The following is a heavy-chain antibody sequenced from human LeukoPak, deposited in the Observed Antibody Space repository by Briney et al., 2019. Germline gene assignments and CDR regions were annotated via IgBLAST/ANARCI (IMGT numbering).Heavy chain of an antibody. J-gene: IGHJ5*02. D-gene: IGHD3-3*01. CDR2: IYTSGST. CDR3: ARDRVLRFLEWPNWFDP. CDR1: SGSFSGYY. V-gene: IGHV4-4*07. Sequence: SETLSLTCAVYSGSFSGYYWSWIRQPAGKGLEWIGRIYTSGSTNYNPSLKSRVTMSVDTSKNQFSLKLSSVTAADTAVYYCARDRVLRFLEWPNWFDPWGQGTLVTVSS.